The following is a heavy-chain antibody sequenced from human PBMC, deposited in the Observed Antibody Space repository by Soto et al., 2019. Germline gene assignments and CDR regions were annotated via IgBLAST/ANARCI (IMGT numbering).Heavy chain of an antibody. CDR2: INWNGGST. CDR3: ARGWSGSYYYYYYGMDV. D-gene: IGHD1-26*01. Sequence: GGSLRLSCAASGFTFDDYGMSWVRQAPGKGREWVSGINWNGGSTGYADSVKGRFTISRDNAKNSLYLQMNSLRAEDTALYHCARGWSGSYYYYYYGMDVWGQGTTVTVSS. J-gene: IGHJ6*02. CDR1: GFTFDDYG. V-gene: IGHV3-20*01.